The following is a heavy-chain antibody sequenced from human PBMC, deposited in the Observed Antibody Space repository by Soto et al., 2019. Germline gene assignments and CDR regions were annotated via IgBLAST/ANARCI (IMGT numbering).Heavy chain of an antibody. CDR3: ARRRGGFGGGWTTPYFDY. Sequence: QITLKESGPTVVKPTQTLTLTCSLSGFSLNTGGVGVGWIRRPQGKALEWLAVIYWDDDKSWNPSLRDRLTINRDASDDQVVLTVTNMDPVDTGTYYCARRRGGFGGGWTTPYFDYWGQGTLVTVSS. V-gene: IGHV2-5*02. CDR1: GFSLNTGGVG. CDR2: IYWDDDK. J-gene: IGHJ4*02. D-gene: IGHD6-19*01.